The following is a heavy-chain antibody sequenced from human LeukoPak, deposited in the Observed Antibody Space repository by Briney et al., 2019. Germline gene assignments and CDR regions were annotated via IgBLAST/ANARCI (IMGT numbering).Heavy chain of an antibody. CDR2: MNPNSGNT. CDR1: GYTFTSYY. Sequence: ASVKVSCKASGYTFTSYYMHWVRQATGQGLEWMGWMNPNSGNTGYAQKFQGRVTMTRNTSISTAYMELSSLRSEDTAVYFCARGTIVRGVIYSWGQGTLVTVSS. J-gene: IGHJ4*02. CDR3: ARGTIVRGVIYS. V-gene: IGHV1-8*02. D-gene: IGHD3-10*01.